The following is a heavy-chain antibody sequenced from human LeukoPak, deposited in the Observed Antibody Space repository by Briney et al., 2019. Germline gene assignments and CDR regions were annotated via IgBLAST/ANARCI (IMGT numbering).Heavy chain of an antibody. CDR3: ARGHGSGTYYNVWVDP. CDR1: GFTFTSSA. V-gene: IGHV1-58*01. D-gene: IGHD3-10*01. CDR2: IVVGSGNT. J-gene: IGHJ5*02. Sequence: ASVKVSCKASGFTFTSSAVQWVRQARGQRLEWIGWIVVGSGNTNYAQKFQERVTITRDMSTSTAYMELSSLRSEDTAVYYCARGHGSGTYYNVWVDPWGQGTLVTVSS.